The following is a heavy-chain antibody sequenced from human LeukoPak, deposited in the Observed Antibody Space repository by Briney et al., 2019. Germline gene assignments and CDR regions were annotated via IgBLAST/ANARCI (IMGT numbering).Heavy chain of an antibody. CDR2: ISSSGSTI. Sequence: GGSLRLSCVASGFTFTDYFMSWVRQAPGKGLEWVSYISSSGSTIYYADSVKGRFTISRDNAKNSLYLQMNSLRAEDTAVYYCARVTGIIQPGYWGQGTLVTVSS. J-gene: IGHJ4*02. CDR1: GFTFTDYF. CDR3: ARVTGIIQPGY. D-gene: IGHD5-18*01. V-gene: IGHV3-11*01.